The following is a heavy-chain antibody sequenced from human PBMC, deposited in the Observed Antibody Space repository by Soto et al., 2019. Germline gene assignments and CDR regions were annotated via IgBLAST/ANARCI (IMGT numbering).Heavy chain of an antibody. Sequence: SETLSLTCTVSGGSISSYYWSWIRQPPGEGLEWIGYIYYSGSTNYNPSLKSRVTISVDTSKNQFSLKLSSVTAADTAVYYCARVLNSGGSLPGGYYYGMDVWGQGTTVTVSS. CDR3: ARVLNSGGSLPGGYYYGMDV. J-gene: IGHJ6*02. CDR2: IYYSGST. D-gene: IGHD2-15*01. CDR1: GGSISSYY. V-gene: IGHV4-59*01.